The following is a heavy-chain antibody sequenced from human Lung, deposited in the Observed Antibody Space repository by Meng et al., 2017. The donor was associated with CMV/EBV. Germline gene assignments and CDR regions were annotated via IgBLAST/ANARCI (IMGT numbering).Heavy chain of an antibody. D-gene: IGHD1-26*01. CDR2: ITSRSSNT. Sequence: SCVASGFTFSGYSMNWVRQTPGKGLEWVSSITSRSSNTYYSDSVKGRFTISRDNAKNSLYLQMNSLRDEDTAVYYCARDLIRGVVGARPRGPGDLWXHGTLVTFSS. CDR3: ARDLIRGVVGARPRGPGDL. V-gene: IGHV3-21*01. CDR1: GFTFSGYS. J-gene: IGHJ4*01.